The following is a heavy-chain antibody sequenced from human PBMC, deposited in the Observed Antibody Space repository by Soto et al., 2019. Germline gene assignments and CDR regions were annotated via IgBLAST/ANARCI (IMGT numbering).Heavy chain of an antibody. J-gene: IGHJ6*02. CDR1: GFTFSSYA. V-gene: IGHV3-30-3*01. CDR2: ISYDGSNK. Sequence: QVQLVESGGGVVQPGRSLRLSCAASGFTFSSYAMHWVRQAPGKGLEWVAVISYDGSNKYYADSVKGRFTISRDNAKNTLYLQMNSLRAEDTAVYSCARGGSGWYKDGMDVWGQGTPVTVSS. CDR3: ARGGSGWYKDGMDV. D-gene: IGHD6-19*01.